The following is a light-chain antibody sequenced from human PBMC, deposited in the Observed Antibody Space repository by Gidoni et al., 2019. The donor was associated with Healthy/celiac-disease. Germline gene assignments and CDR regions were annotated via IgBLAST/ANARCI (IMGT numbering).Light chain of an antibody. CDR3: QSYDSSLSAYVV. CDR1: SSNIWAGYV. Sequence: QSVLTQPPSVSGATGQGVTISCTGSSSNIWAGYVVHWSQQIPGTEIPKLLINGNSHRPAGIPDRFSGSKSGTSASLAITGLQAEDEADYYCQSYDSSLSAYVVFGGGTKLTVL. CDR2: GNS. V-gene: IGLV1-40*01. J-gene: IGLJ2*01.